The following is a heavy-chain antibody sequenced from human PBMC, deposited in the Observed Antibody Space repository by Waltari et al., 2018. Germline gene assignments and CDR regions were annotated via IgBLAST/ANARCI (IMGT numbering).Heavy chain of an antibody. CDR2: INHSGST. V-gene: IGHV4-34*01. CDR3: ARATSGAVAGVGWFDP. J-gene: IGHJ5*02. D-gene: IGHD6-19*01. CDR1: GGSFSGYY. Sequence: QVQLQQWGAGLLKPSETLSLTCAVYGGSFSGYYWSWIRQPQGKGLEWIGEINHSGSTNYNPSLKSRVTISVDTSKNQFSLKLSSVTAADTAVYYCARATSGAVAGVGWFDPWGQGTLVTVSS.